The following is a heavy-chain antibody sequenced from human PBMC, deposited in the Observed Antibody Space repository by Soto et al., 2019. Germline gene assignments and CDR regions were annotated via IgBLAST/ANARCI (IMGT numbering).Heavy chain of an antibody. Sequence: PGASLKISCKGSGDSFTSYWIGWVRQMPGKGLEWMGIIYPGDSDTRYSPSFQGQVTISADKSISTAYLQWSSLKASDTAMYYCARRHQQQLAQTHYYYYGMDVWGQGTTVTVS. CDR3: ARRHQQQLAQTHYYYYGMDV. J-gene: IGHJ6*02. V-gene: IGHV5-51*01. CDR2: IYPGDSDT. D-gene: IGHD6-13*01. CDR1: GDSFTSYW.